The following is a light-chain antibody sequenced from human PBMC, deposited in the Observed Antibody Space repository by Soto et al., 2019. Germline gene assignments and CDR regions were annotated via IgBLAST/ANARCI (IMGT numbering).Light chain of an antibody. CDR1: QSISSNF. V-gene: IGKV3-15*01. CDR2: GAS. J-gene: IGKJ1*01. CDR3: QQYNNWPMWT. Sequence: EIVLTQSPGTLPLSPGEGATLSCRASQSISSNFLAWYQQSPGQAPRLLIYGASTRATGIPARFSGSGSGTEFTLTINSLQSEDFAVYYCQQYNNWPMWTFGQGTKVDI.